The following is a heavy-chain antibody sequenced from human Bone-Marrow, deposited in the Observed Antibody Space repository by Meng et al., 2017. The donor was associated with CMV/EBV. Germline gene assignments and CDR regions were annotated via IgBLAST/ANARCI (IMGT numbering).Heavy chain of an antibody. Sequence: FGGSYWSWIRQPPGKGLEWMGEINHSGSTDYNPSLKSRVTISVDTSKNQISLKLSSVTAADTAVYYCARGDWEYCSSTSCSRNWFDPWGQGTLVTVSS. V-gene: IGHV4-34*01. CDR3: ARGDWEYCSSTSCSRNWFDP. J-gene: IGHJ5*02. CDR1: FGGSY. D-gene: IGHD2-2*01. CDR2: INHSGST.